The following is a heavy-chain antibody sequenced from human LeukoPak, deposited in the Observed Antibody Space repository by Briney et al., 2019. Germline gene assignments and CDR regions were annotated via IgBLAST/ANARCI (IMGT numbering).Heavy chain of an antibody. V-gene: IGHV1-46*01. CDR3: ERALTVTTSGRVGGFDY. CDR1: GYTFTSYY. CDR2: INPSSGST. Sequence: GASVKVSCKASGYTFTSYYMQWVRQAPGQGLEWMGIINPSSGSTSYAQEVQGRVTMTSDTSTSTVYMELSSLRSEDTAVYYCERALTVTTSGRVGGFDYWGQGTLVTVYS. J-gene: IGHJ4*02. D-gene: IGHD4-17*01.